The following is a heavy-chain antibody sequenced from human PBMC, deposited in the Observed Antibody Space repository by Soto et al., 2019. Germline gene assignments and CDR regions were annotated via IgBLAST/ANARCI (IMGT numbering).Heavy chain of an antibody. D-gene: IGHD4-4*01. CDR3: ARYTVTTWYFAY. Sequence: QLQLQESGPGLVKPSETLSLTCTVSGGSISSSSYYWGWIRQPPGKGLEWIGSIYYSGSTYYNPSLKSRVTISVDTSKNQFSRKLSSVTAADTAVYYCARYTVTTWYFAYWGQGPLVPVSS. CDR1: GGSISSSSYY. V-gene: IGHV4-39*01. J-gene: IGHJ4*02. CDR2: IYYSGST.